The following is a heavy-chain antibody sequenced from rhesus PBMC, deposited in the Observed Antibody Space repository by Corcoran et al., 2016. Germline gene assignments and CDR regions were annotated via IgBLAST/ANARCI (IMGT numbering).Heavy chain of an antibody. CDR3: ARFKVQWVQFVDY. CDR1: GGSISGGYY. D-gene: IGHD5-24*01. Sequence: QVQLQESGPGLVKPSETLSLTCAVSGGSISGGYYWGWIRQHPGKGLEWIGNIYGNSASTYYNPSLKSRVTISKDTSKNQFSLKLSSVTAADTAVYYCARFKVQWVQFVDYWGQGVLVTVSS. CDR2: IYGNSAST. J-gene: IGHJ4*01. V-gene: IGHV4S7*01.